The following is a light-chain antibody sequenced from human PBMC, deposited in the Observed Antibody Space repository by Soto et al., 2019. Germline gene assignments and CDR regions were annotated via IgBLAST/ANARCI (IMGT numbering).Light chain of an antibody. V-gene: IGKV3-20*01. CDR2: EAS. CDR3: QQYVNSPLT. Sequence: PAPLSSSPGGRASPSRMASRIFSNYLAWYQQKPGQAPRLLIYEASTRATGIPDRFSGSGSGTDFTLTVTGLEPEDFAVYYCQQYVNSPLTFGGGTKVDIK. CDR1: RIFSNY. J-gene: IGKJ4*01.